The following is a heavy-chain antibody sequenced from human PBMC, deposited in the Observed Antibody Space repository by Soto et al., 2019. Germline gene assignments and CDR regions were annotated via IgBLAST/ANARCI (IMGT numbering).Heavy chain of an antibody. D-gene: IGHD1-26*01. CDR2: ISGSGVST. V-gene: IGHV3-23*01. CDR3: ARRGSGSYYDY. J-gene: IGHJ4*02. CDR1: GFTFSSYA. Sequence: EVQMLESGGGLVQPGGSLRLSCAASGFTFSSYAMRWVRQALVKGLEWVSAISGSGVSTYYADSVKGRFTISRDNSKNTLYLQMNSLRAEDTAVYYCARRGSGSYYDYWGQGTLVTVSS.